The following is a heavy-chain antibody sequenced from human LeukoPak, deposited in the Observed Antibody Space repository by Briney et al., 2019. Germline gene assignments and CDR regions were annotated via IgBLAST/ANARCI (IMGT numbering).Heavy chain of an antibody. Sequence: PGGSLRLSCAASGFTFSSYAMHWVRQAPGKGLEWVAVISYDGSNKYYADSVKGRFTISRDNSKNTLYLQMNSLRAEDTAVSYCARVQWAFDIWGQGTMVTVSS. CDR1: GFTFSSYA. CDR2: ISYDGSNK. D-gene: IGHD6-19*01. V-gene: IGHV3-30*04. J-gene: IGHJ3*02. CDR3: ARVQWAFDI.